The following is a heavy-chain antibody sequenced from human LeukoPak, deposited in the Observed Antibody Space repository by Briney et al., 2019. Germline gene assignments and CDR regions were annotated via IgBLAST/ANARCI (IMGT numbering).Heavy chain of an antibody. CDR2: IYYSGST. Sequence: SETLSLTCTVSGGSISSYYWSWIRQPPGKGLEWVGYIYYSGSTNYNPSLKSRVTISVDTSKNQFSLKLSSVTAADTAVYYCARLGFLTGFDYWGQGTLVTVSS. V-gene: IGHV4-59*08. D-gene: IGHD3-3*01. CDR3: ARLGFLTGFDY. J-gene: IGHJ4*02. CDR1: GGSISSYY.